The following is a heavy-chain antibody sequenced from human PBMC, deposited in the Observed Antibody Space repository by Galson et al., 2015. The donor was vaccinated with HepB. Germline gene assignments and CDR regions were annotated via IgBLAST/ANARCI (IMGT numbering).Heavy chain of an antibody. V-gene: IGHV3-23*01. D-gene: IGHD5-12*01. Sequence: SLRLSCAASGFTFSSYAMSWVRQAPGKGLEWVSAISGSGGSTYYADSVKGRFTISRDNSKNTLYLQMNSQRAEDTAVYYCAKEHYSGYGDFLDYYYGMDVWGQVTTVTVSS. CDR3: AKEHYSGYGDFLDYYYGMDV. CDR1: GFTFSSYA. J-gene: IGHJ6*02. CDR2: ISGSGGST.